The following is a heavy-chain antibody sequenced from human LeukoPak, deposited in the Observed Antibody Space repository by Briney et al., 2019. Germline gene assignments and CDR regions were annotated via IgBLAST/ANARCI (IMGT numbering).Heavy chain of an antibody. D-gene: IGHD5-18*01. CDR1: GFTFSSYD. CDR3: ARGSGYSYVDY. Sequence: GGSLRLSCAASGFTFSSYDMHWVRQATGKGREWVSGIGTAGDIYYSGSVKGRFTISRENAKNSLYLQMNSLRAGDTAVYYCARGSGYSYVDYWGQGTLVTVSS. J-gene: IGHJ4*02. CDR2: IGTAGDI. V-gene: IGHV3-13*01.